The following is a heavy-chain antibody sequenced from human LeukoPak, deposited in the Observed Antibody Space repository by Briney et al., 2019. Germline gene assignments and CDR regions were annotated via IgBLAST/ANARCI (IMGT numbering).Heavy chain of an antibody. J-gene: IGHJ5*02. Sequence: GGSLRLSCAASGFTFSNYAMSWVRQAPGKGLECVSALSGNGNTIYYADSVKGRFTISRDNSKNTLSLQMNSLRAEDTAVYYCAKDRTGYSYGYFLSPWGQGTLVTVSP. CDR2: LSGNGNTI. CDR1: GFTFSNYA. V-gene: IGHV3-23*01. CDR3: AKDRTGYSYGYFLSP. D-gene: IGHD5-18*01.